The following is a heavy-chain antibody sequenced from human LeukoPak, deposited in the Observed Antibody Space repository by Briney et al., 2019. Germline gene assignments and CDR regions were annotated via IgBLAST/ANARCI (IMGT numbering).Heavy chain of an antibody. Sequence: ASVKVSCQASGYTFTSYYMHWVRQPPGQGLEWMGIINPSGGSTSYAQKFQGRVTMTRDTSTSTVYMELSSLRSEDTAVYYCARDVLVGATPAYYYYYGMDVWGQGTTVTVSS. CDR1: GYTFTSYY. J-gene: IGHJ6*02. V-gene: IGHV1-46*01. D-gene: IGHD1-26*01. CDR3: ARDVLVGATPAYYYYYGMDV. CDR2: INPSGGST.